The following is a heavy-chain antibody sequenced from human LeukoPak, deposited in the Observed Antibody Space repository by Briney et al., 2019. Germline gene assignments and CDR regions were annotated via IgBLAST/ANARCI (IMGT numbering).Heavy chain of an antibody. J-gene: IGHJ4*02. CDR2: IFHSGSN. CDR1: GYSISSDYY. Sequence: SSETLSLTCAVSGYSISSDYYWGWIRQPPGKGLEWIGSIFHSGSNHYNPSLKSRVTISLDASKNQFSLKLSSVTAADTAVYYCARVAGGNSDYFDHCGQGTLVTVSS. V-gene: IGHV4-38-2*01. CDR3: ARVAGGNSDYFDH. D-gene: IGHD4-23*01.